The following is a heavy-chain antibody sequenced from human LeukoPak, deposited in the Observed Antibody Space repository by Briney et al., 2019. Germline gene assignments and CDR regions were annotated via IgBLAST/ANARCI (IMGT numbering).Heavy chain of an antibody. CDR3: TRGGSIFGVVIDY. CDR1: GYTFTGYY. Sequence: GASVKVSCKASGYTFTGYYMHWVRQAPGQGLEWMGIINPSGGSTSYAQKFQGRVTMTRDMSTSTVYMELSSLRSEDTAVYYCTRGGSIFGVVIDYWGQGTLVTVSS. J-gene: IGHJ4*02. V-gene: IGHV1-46*01. D-gene: IGHD3-3*01. CDR2: INPSGGST.